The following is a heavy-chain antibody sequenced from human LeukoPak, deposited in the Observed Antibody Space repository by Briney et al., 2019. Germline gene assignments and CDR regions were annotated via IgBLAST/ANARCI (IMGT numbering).Heavy chain of an antibody. CDR1: GGSISSSSYY. D-gene: IGHD3-3*01. CDR2: IYYSGST. J-gene: IGHJ4*02. Sequence: PSETLSLTCTVSGGSISSSSYYWGWIRQPPGKGLEWIGSIYYSGSTYYNPSLKSRVTISVDTSKNQFSLKLSSVTAADTAVYYCARDRGDGYDFWDYWGQGTLVTVSS. V-gene: IGHV4-39*07. CDR3: ARDRGDGYDFWDY.